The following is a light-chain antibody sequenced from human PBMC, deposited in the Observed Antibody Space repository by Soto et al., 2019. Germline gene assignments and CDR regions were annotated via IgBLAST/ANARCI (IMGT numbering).Light chain of an antibody. Sequence: TVLTQNPSKQCCARGESTSRCSRASQSISSTNLAWYQQKPGQAPRLLISGASTRAAGISDRFRGSGCGPDITHACSRRKPEDPVSRSRQQANSFPVTLGGGTKVDIK. CDR3: QQANSFPVT. V-gene: IGKV3-20*01. J-gene: IGKJ4*02. CDR1: QSISSTN. CDR2: GAS.